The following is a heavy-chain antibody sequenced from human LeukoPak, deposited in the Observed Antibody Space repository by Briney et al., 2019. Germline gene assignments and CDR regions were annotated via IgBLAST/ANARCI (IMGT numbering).Heavy chain of an antibody. J-gene: IGHJ4*02. CDR2: IYHSGTT. CDR3: ARRPRNDILTGTPFDY. Sequence: SGTLSLTCAVSGGSISSSNWWSWVRQPPGKGLEWIGEIYHSGTTNYHPSLKSRVTISLDKSKNQFSLKLSSVTAADTAVYYCARRPRNDILTGTPFDYWGQGILVTVSS. D-gene: IGHD3-9*01. V-gene: IGHV4-4*02. CDR1: GGSISSSNW.